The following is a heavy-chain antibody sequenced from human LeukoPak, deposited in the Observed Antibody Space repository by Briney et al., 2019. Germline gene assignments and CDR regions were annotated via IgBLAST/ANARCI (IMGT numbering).Heavy chain of an antibody. CDR2: FDPEDGET. CDR1: GYTLTELS. V-gene: IGHV1-24*01. CDR3: ATVLEGVVGYFDY. J-gene: IGHJ4*02. D-gene: IGHD3-3*01. Sequence: GASVKVSCKVSGYTLTELSMHWVRQAPGKGLEWMGGFDPEDGETIYAQKFQGRDTMTEDTSTDTAYMELSSLRSEDTAVYYCATVLEGVVGYFDYWGQGTLVTVSS.